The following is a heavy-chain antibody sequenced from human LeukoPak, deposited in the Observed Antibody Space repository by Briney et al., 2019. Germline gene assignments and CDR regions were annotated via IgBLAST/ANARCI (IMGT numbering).Heavy chain of an antibody. CDR1: GYTFTGYY. D-gene: IGHD2-21*01. Sequence: GASVRVSCKASGYTFTGYYMHWVRQAPGQGLGWMGWINPNSGDTNYAQKFQDRVTMTWDTSVSTAYMELSSLTSDDTAVYYCASKGDGSCDSSLCQGAFDFWGQGSVVTVSS. V-gene: IGHV1-2*02. CDR3: ASKGDGSCDSSLCQGAFDF. J-gene: IGHJ3*01. CDR2: INPNSGDT.